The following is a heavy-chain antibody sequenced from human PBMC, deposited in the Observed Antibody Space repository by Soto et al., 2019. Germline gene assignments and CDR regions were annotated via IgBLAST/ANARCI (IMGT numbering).Heavy chain of an antibody. V-gene: IGHV1-8*01. D-gene: IGHD2-8*01. Sequence: ASVEVSCKASGYTLSIYDIKWVRQATGQGLEWMGWMNPNSGNTGYAQKFQGRVTMTRNTSISTAYMELNSLRSDDTAVYYCARAPAICTDGHCYANTWSAPWGQGTLVTVSS. CDR2: MNPNSGNT. CDR1: GYTLSIYD. CDR3: ARAPAICTDGHCYANTWSAP. J-gene: IGHJ5*02.